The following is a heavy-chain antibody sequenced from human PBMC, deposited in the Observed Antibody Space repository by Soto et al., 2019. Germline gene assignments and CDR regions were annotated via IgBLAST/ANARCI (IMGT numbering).Heavy chain of an antibody. V-gene: IGHV1-69*01. CDR3: ASSGAARPFNLYYGMDV. D-gene: IGHD6-6*01. J-gene: IGHJ6*02. CDR1: GGTFSSYA. Sequence: VQLVQSGAEVKKPGSSVKVSCKASGGTFSSYAISWVRQAPGQGLEWMGGIIPIFGTANYAQKFQGRVTITADESTSTAYMELSSLRSEDTAVYYCASSGAARPFNLYYGMDVWGQGTTVTVSS. CDR2: IIPIFGTA.